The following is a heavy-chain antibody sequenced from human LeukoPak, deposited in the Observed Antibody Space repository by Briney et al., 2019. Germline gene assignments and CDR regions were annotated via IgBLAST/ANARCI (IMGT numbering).Heavy chain of an antibody. CDR3: AKDRLGPLFWSGYYTT. D-gene: IGHD3-3*01. CDR1: GFSFDGYY. CDR2: ISGDGGST. V-gene: IGHV3-43*02. J-gene: IGHJ5*02. Sequence: PGGSLRLSCAASGFSFDGYYMHWVRQAPGKGLEWVSHISGDGGSTYYADSVKGRFTISRYNSKNSLYLQMNSLRTEDTALYYCAKDRLGPLFWSGYYTTWGQGTLVTVSS.